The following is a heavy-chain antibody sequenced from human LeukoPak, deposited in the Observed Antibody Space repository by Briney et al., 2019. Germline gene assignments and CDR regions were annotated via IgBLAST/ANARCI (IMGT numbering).Heavy chain of an antibody. CDR3: AKEYDSGGYGANFDY. V-gene: IGHV3-30*18. CDR1: KFTFSNYG. Sequence: GGSLRLSCTASKFTFSNYGMQWVRQAPGKGLEWVAVVSSDGGTKYYADSVKGRFTISRDNSRNTMYLQMDSLRAEDTAVYYCAKEYDSGGYGANFDYWGKGTLVTVSS. CDR2: VSSDGGTK. J-gene: IGHJ4*02. D-gene: IGHD3-10*01.